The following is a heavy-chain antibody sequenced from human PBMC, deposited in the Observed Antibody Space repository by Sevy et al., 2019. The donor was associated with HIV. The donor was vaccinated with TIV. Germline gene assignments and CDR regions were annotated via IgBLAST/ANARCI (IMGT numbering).Heavy chain of an antibody. D-gene: IGHD2-15*01. CDR2: IYYSGST. CDR3: AGDHGGNGGISLDP. CDR1: GGPISSGDYY. Sequence: SETLSLTCTVSGGPISSGDYYWSWIRQPPGKGLEWIGYIYYSGSTYYNPSLKSRVTISVDTSKNQFSLKLGSVTAADTAVYYCAGDHGGNGGISLDPWGQGTLVTVSS. V-gene: IGHV4-30-4*01. J-gene: IGHJ5*02.